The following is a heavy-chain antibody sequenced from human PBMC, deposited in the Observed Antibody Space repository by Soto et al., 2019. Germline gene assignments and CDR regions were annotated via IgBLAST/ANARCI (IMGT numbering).Heavy chain of an antibody. CDR3: ARHALQYCGGDCYLLPYFDL. J-gene: IGHJ2*01. CDR2: IRSKANNYAT. D-gene: IGHD2-21*02. Sequence: EVPLVESGGGLVQPGGSLKLSCAASGFTFSGSAMHWVRQASGKGLEWVGRIRSKANNYATVYAASVKGRFTISRDDSKTTAHLQMNSLKTEDTAVYYCARHALQYCGGDCYLLPYFDLWGRGTLVTVSS. CDR1: GFTFSGSA. V-gene: IGHV3-73*02.